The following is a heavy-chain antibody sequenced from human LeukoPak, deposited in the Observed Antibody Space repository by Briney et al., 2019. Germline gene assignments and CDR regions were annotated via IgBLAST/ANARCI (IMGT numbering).Heavy chain of an antibody. CDR2: TSYRSKWYN. V-gene: IGHV6-1*01. CDR1: GDSVSSNTAA. CDR3: ARDPIVVVRHNYYYYGMDV. D-gene: IGHD3-22*01. J-gene: IGHJ6*02. Sequence: SQTLSLTCAISGDSVSSNTAAWNWIRQSPSRGLEWLGRTSYRSKWYNDYAVSVKSRITINADTSKNQFSLQLNSVTPEDTAVYYCARDPIVVVRHNYYYYGMDVWGQGTTVTVSS.